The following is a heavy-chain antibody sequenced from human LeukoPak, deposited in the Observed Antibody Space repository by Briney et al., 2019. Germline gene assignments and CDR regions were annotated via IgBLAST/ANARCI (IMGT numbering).Heavy chain of an antibody. Sequence: NPSETLSLTCAVYGGSFSGYYWSWIRQPPGKGLEWIGEINHSGSTNYNPSLKSRVTISVDTSKNQFSLKLSSVTAADTAVYYCARGNRGGIVVVPAARGLFDYWGQGTLVTVSS. CDR3: ARGNRGGIVVVPAARGLFDY. CDR2: INHSGST. D-gene: IGHD2-2*01. CDR1: GGSFSGYY. J-gene: IGHJ4*02. V-gene: IGHV4-34*01.